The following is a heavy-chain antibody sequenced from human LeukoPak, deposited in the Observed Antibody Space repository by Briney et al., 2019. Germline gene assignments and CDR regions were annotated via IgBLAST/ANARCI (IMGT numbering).Heavy chain of an antibody. Sequence: PGGSLRLSCAASGFTFSGYSMNWVRQAPGKGLEWVSGITGIDSSTYYADSVRGRFTISRDNSKNTPYLQMNSLRGEDTATYYCAKDAVRGSGRINWFDSWGQGTLVTVSS. V-gene: IGHV3-23*01. CDR1: GFTFSGYS. CDR2: ITGIDSST. CDR3: AKDAVRGSGRINWFDS. D-gene: IGHD3-10*01. J-gene: IGHJ5*01.